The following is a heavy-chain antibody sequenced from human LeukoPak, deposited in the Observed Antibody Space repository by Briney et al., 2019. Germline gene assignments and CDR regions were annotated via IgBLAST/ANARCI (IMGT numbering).Heavy chain of an antibody. D-gene: IGHD3-3*01. Sequence: SETLSLTCAVYGGSFSGYYWSWIRQPPGKGLEWIGEINHSGSTNYNPSLKSRVTISVDTSKNQFSLKLNSVTAADTAVYYCARGGRFLEWLLFDHSNYYYGMDVWGQGTTVTVSS. CDR1: GGSFSGYY. V-gene: IGHV4-34*01. J-gene: IGHJ6*02. CDR3: ARGGRFLEWLLFDHSNYYYGMDV. CDR2: INHSGST.